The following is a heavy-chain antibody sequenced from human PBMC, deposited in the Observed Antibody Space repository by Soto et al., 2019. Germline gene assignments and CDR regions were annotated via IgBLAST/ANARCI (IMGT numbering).Heavy chain of an antibody. V-gene: IGHV3-48*03. CDR2: ISSSGATI. CDR3: ARIDSVVVGAATRPMDG. Sequence: DVQLVESGGGLVQPGGSLRLSCAASGFTFRSYEMNWLRQAPGEGLEWLSYISSSGATIYYADSVKGRFTISRVNARNSRLHQINSLRADDTAVYDCARIDSVVVGAATRPMDGWGQRTTVTVSS. D-gene: IGHD2-15*01. J-gene: IGHJ6*02. CDR1: GFTFRSYE.